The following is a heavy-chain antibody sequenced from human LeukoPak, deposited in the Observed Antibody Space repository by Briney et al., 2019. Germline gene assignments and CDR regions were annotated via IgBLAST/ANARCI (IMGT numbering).Heavy chain of an antibody. Sequence: GESLKISCKGSGYSFTSYWIGWVRQMPGKGLEWMGIIYPGDSDTGYSPSFQGQVTISADKSISTAYLQWSSLKASDPAMYYCARQVRCSSTSCLDYWGQGTLVTVSS. J-gene: IGHJ4*02. D-gene: IGHD2-2*01. CDR3: ARQVRCSSTSCLDY. V-gene: IGHV5-51*01. CDR1: GYSFTSYW. CDR2: IYPGDSDT.